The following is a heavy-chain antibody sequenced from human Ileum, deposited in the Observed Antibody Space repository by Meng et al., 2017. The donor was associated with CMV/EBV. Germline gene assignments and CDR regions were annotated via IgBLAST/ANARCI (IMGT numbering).Heavy chain of an antibody. J-gene: IGHJ4*02. CDR1: GGSVSSDSYH. V-gene: IGHV4-61*01. D-gene: IGHD2/OR15-2a*01. CDR2: TVYGGST. Sequence: VSGGSVSSDSYHWNWSRQSPGKGLEWIGQTVYGGSTNYNPSLKSRLTISIDTSKNQFSLNLNSATAADTALYYCAGLIVGNGGRGHWGQGTLVTVSS. CDR3: AGLIVGNGGRGH.